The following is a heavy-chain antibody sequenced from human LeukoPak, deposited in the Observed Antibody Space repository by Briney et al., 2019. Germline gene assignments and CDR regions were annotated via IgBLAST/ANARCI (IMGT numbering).Heavy chain of an antibody. J-gene: IGHJ6*03. V-gene: IGHV4-4*07. CDR1: GGSISSYY. D-gene: IGHD6-13*01. CDR2: IYTSGST. Sequence: PSETLSLTCTVSGGSISSYYWSWIRQPAGKGLEWIGRIYTSGSTNYNPSLKSRVTMSVDTSKNQFSLKLSSVTAADTAVYYCARVYSSSWMYYYYYVDVWGKGTTVTVSS. CDR3: ARVYSSSWMYYYYYVDV.